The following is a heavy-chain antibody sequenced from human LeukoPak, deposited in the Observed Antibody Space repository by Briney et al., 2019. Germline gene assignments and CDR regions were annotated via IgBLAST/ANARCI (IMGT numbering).Heavy chain of an antibody. Sequence: SVKVSCKASGGTFSSYAISWVRQAPGQGLEWMGGIIPIFGTANYAQKFQGRVTITADESTSTAYMELSSLRSEDTAVYYCARGPFSSLGYCSSTSRYTPTFFDYWGQGTLVTVSS. CDR3: ARGPFSSLGYCSSTSRYTPTFFDY. CDR2: IIPIFGTA. D-gene: IGHD2-2*02. CDR1: GGTFSSYA. V-gene: IGHV1-69*13. J-gene: IGHJ4*02.